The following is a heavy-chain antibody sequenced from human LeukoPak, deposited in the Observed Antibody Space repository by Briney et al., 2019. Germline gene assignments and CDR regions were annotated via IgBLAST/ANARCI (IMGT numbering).Heavy chain of an antibody. Sequence: ASVKVSCKASGYTFTSYDINWVRQATGQGLEWMGWMNPNSGNTGYAQKFQGRVTMTTDTSTSTAYMELRSLRSDDTAVYYCARDIVVVPAAPDYWGQGTLVTVSS. CDR1: GYTFTSYD. CDR2: MNPNSGNT. J-gene: IGHJ4*02. D-gene: IGHD2-2*01. CDR3: ARDIVVVPAAPDY. V-gene: IGHV1-8*01.